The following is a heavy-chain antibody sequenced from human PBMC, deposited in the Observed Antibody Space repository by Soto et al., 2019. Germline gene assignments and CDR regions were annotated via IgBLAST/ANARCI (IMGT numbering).Heavy chain of an antibody. CDR3: TRGGQLFAGNYFDY. Sequence: QVQLVQSGAEVKKPGASVKVSCKASGYTFTSYGISWVRQAPGQGLEWMGWISNYNGDTNYAQKLQGRVTMTTGTSTSTAYMNLRSLKSDDTAVYYCTRGGQLFAGNYFDYWGQGTLVTVSS. V-gene: IGHV1-18*01. CDR2: ISNYNGDT. CDR1: GYTFTSYG. J-gene: IGHJ4*02. D-gene: IGHD3-10*02.